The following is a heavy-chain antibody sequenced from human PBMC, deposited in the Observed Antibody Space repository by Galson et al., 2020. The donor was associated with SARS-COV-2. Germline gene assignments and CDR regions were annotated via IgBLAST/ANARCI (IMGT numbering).Heavy chain of an antibody. V-gene: IGHV1-69*13. CDR2: IIPIFGTA. J-gene: IGHJ4*02. Sequence: SVKVSCKASGGTFSSYAISWVRQAPGQGLEWMGGIIPIFGTANYAQKFQGRVTITADESTSTAYMELSSLRSEDTAVYYCARQRVWVTIFGVVTMEADYWGQGTLVTVSS. CDR1: GGTFSSYA. D-gene: IGHD3-3*01. CDR3: ARQRVWVTIFGVVTMEADY.